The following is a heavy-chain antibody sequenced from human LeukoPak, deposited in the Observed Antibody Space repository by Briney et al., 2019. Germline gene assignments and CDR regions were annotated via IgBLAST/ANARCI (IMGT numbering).Heavy chain of an antibody. Sequence: GGSLRLSCAASGFTFSSYAMHGVRQAPGKGLEGVAVISYDGSNKYYADSVKGRFTISRDNSKNTLYLQMNSLRAEDTAVYYCVGVRFLEWLGDAFDIWGQGTMVTVSS. V-gene: IGHV3-30-3*01. CDR3: VGVRFLEWLGDAFDI. D-gene: IGHD3-3*01. CDR2: ISYDGSNK. CDR1: GFTFSSYA. J-gene: IGHJ3*02.